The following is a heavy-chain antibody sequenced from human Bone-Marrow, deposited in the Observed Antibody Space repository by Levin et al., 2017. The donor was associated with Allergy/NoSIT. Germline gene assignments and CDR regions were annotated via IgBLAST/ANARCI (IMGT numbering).Heavy chain of an antibody. CDR1: GYTFTSYY. J-gene: IGHJ4*02. Sequence: GASVKVSCKASGYTFTSYYMHWVRQAPGQGLEWMGIINPSGGSTSYAQKFQGRVTMTRDTSTSTVYMELSSLRSEDTAVYYCARLSLWGYGKNGNFDYWGQGTLVTVSS. V-gene: IGHV1-46*01. D-gene: IGHD5-18*01. CDR3: ARLSLWGYGKNGNFDY. CDR2: INPSGGST.